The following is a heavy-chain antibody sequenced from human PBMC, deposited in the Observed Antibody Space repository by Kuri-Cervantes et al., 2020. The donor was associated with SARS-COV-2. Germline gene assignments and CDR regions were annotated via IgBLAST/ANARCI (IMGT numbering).Heavy chain of an antibody. V-gene: IGHV1-24*01. Sequence: ASVKVSCKVSGYTLTELSMHWVRQAPGKGLEWMGGFDPEDGETTYAQKFQGRVTMTEDTSTDTAYMELSSLRSEDTAVYYCATLCRSCVIVGATRSPYWFDPWGQGTLVTVSS. D-gene: IGHD1-26*01. CDR2: FDPEDGET. CDR1: GYTLTELS. CDR3: ATLCRSCVIVGATRSPYWFDP. J-gene: IGHJ5*02.